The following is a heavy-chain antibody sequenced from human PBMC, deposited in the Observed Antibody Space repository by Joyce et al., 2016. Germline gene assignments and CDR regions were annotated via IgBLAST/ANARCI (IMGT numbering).Heavy chain of an antibody. J-gene: IGHJ4*02. CDR3: ARTSEYVDD. V-gene: IGHV4-59*01. D-gene: IGHD1-26*01. CDR2: VYYTGTP. CDR1: GGSIDNKH. Sequence: QLHLQESGPGLVKPSETLSLTCTVSGGSIDNKHWTWIRQSPGKGLEWIGHVYYTGTPTYSPSLKKRVAISIDTSRRHFSLKLTSVTAADTAVYFCARTSEYVDDWGQGTLVTVSS.